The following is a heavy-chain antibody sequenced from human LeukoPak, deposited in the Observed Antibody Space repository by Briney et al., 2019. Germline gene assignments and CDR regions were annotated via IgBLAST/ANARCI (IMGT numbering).Heavy chain of an antibody. V-gene: IGHV3-21*01. Sequence: GGSLRLSCAASGFTFSSYSMNWVRQAPGKGLEWVSSISSSSSYIYYADSVKGQFTISRDNAKNSLYLQMNSLRAEDTAVYYCARHLGYRYYFDYWGQGALVTVSS. J-gene: IGHJ4*02. CDR3: ARHLGYRYYFDY. D-gene: IGHD3-22*01. CDR2: ISSSSSYI. CDR1: GFTFSSYS.